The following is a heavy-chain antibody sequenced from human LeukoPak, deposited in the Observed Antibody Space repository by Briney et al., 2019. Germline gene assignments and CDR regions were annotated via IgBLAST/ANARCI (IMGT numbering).Heavy chain of an antibody. CDR3: TRDGGSFCDFDY. CDR1: GFSFRYFA. D-gene: IGHD1-26*01. CDR2: INTGGRIT. J-gene: IGHJ4*02. V-gene: IGHV3-64*02. Sequence: GGSLRLSCVGSGFSFRYFAIHWVRQAPGKGLEYVSVINTGGRITYYADSVKGRFTISRDNSKNTVYLQMGSLRGDDMAVYYCTRDGGSFCDFDYWGQGALVTVSS.